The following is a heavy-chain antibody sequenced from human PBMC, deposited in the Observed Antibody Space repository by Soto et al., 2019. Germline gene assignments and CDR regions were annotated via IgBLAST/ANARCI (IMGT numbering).Heavy chain of an antibody. CDR1: GYTFTNYA. V-gene: IGHV1-3*01. J-gene: IGHJ6*03. Sequence: QVQLVQSGAEVEKPGASVKVSCKASGYTFTNYAVHWERQAPGQRLEWMGWINAGNGNTRYSQKFQGRVTITRDTSARTAYMELSSLRSEDTAVYYCARGHLAVVPVASWYYYMDVWGKGTTVTVSS. CDR2: INAGNGNT. D-gene: IGHD2-2*01. CDR3: ARGHLAVVPVASWYYYMDV.